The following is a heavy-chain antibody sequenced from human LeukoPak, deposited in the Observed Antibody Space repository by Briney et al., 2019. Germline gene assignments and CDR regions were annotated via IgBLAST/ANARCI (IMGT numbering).Heavy chain of an antibody. V-gene: IGHV3-66*01. CDR1: GFTVRSNY. Sequence: GGSLRLSCAASGFTVRSNYMSWVRQAPGKGLEWVSVIYSGGSTYYADSVKGRFTISRDISKNTLHLQMNSLRAEDTAVYYCARDPQVTAIHDAFDIWGQGTMVTVSS. CDR3: ARDPQVTAIHDAFDI. J-gene: IGHJ3*02. CDR2: IYSGGST. D-gene: IGHD2-21*02.